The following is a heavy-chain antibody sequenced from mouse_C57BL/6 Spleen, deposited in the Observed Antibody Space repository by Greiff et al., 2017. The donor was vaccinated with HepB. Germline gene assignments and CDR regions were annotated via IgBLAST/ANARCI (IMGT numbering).Heavy chain of an antibody. V-gene: IGHV1-26*01. CDR1: GYTFTDYY. CDR3: ARGYGSSYVGYFDY. J-gene: IGHJ2*01. Sequence: VQLQQSGPELVKPGASVKISCKASGYTFTDYYMNWVKQSHGKSLEWIGDINPNNGGTSYNQKFKGKATLTVDKSSSTAYMELRSLTSEDSAVYYCARGYGSSYVGYFDYWGQGTTLTVSS. CDR2: INPNNGGT. D-gene: IGHD1-1*01.